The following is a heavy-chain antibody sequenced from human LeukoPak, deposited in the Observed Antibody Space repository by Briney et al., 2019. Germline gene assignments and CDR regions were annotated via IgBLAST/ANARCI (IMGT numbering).Heavy chain of an antibody. J-gene: IGHJ6*03. Sequence: SVKVSCKASGGTFSSYAISWVRQAPGQGLEWMGGIIPIFGTANYAQRFQGRVTITADESTSTAYMELSSLRSEDTAVYYCARGGRGVVIDGYYYMDVWGKGTTVTVSS. CDR2: IIPIFGTA. D-gene: IGHD3-3*01. CDR3: ARGGRGVVIDGYYYMDV. V-gene: IGHV1-69*01. CDR1: GGTFSSYA.